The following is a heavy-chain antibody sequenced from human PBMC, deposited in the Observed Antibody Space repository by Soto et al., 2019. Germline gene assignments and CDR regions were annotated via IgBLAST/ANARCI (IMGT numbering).Heavy chain of an antibody. CDR2: IYYSGST. V-gene: IGHV4-31*03. CDR1: GGSISSGGYY. CDR3: AREKSEDYYYYGMDV. Sequence: PSETLSLTCTVSGGSISSGGYYWSWIRQHPGKGLEWIGYIYYSGSTYYNPSLKSRVTISVDTSKNQFSLKLSSVTAADTAVYYCAREKSEDYYYYGMDVWGQGTTVTVSS. J-gene: IGHJ6*02. D-gene: IGHD2-15*01.